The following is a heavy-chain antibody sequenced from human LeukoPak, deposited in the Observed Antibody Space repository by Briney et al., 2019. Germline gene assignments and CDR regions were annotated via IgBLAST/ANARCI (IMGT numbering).Heavy chain of an antibody. Sequence: SETLSLTCAVYGGSFSGYYWSWIRQPPGKGLEWIGEINHSGSTNYSPSLKSRVTISVDTSKNQFSLKLSSVTAADTAVYYCARHLRGYCSSTSCYRAWFDPWGQGTLVTVSS. CDR3: ARHLRGYCSSTSCYRAWFDP. CDR1: GGSFSGYY. D-gene: IGHD2-2*01. CDR2: INHSGST. V-gene: IGHV4-34*01. J-gene: IGHJ5*02.